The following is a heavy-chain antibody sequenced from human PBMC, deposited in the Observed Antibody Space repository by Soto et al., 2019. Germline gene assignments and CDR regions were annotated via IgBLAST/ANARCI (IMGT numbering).Heavy chain of an antibody. J-gene: IGHJ4*02. CDR2: FRTGGDDVTT. D-gene: IGHD3-10*01. CDR1: GFTFSSYS. V-gene: IGHV3-23*01. Sequence: PGGSLRLSCAASGFTFSSYSMSWVRQSPGKGLEWVSGFRTGGDDVTTYYADSVKGRFTISRDNSKNTLLLQMNSLRAEDTAIYYCAKKVNSGPGSQYFDYWGQGTLVTVSS. CDR3: AKKVNSGPGSQYFDY.